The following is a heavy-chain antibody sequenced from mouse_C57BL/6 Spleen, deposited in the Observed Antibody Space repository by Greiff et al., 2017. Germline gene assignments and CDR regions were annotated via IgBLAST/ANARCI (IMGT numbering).Heavy chain of an antibody. CDR1: GFSLTSYG. CDR3: AKIGDYDDWFAY. Sequence: VQGVESGPGLVQPSQSLSITCTVSGFSLTSYGVHWVRQPPGKGLEWLGVIWSGGSTDYNAAFISRLSISKDNSKSQVFFKMNSLQADDTAIYYCAKIGDYDDWFAYWGQGTLVTVSA. D-gene: IGHD2-4*01. V-gene: IGHV2-4*01. CDR2: IWSGGST. J-gene: IGHJ3*01.